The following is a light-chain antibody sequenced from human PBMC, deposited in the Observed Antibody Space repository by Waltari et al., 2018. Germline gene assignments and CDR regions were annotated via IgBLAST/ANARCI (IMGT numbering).Light chain of an antibody. V-gene: IGLV1-36*01. CDR2: GNS. CDR1: TNNVGSYA. CDR3: STWDYSLSVVV. Sequence: QSALTHEASVSGAVGQKVTLSCSGDTNNVGSYAVGWYQQISHGAPKTVMFGNSLPSGIPARFSGSKSGTTASLTISGLQPEDEADYYCSTWDYSLSVVVFGGGTKVSVL. J-gene: IGLJ2*01.